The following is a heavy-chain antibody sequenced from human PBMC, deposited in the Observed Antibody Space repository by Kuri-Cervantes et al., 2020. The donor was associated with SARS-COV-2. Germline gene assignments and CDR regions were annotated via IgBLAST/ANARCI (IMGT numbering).Heavy chain of an antibody. D-gene: IGHD2-2*02. V-gene: IGHV4-59*01. CDR1: GGSISSYY. CDR2: IYYSGST. CDR3: ASIPVQSEYYFDY. Sequence: SETLSLTCTVSGGSISSYYWSWIRQPPGKGLEWIGYIYYSGSTNYNPSLKSRVTISVDTSKIQFSLKLSSVTAADTAVYYCASIPVQSEYYFDYWGQGTRVTVSS. J-gene: IGHJ4*02.